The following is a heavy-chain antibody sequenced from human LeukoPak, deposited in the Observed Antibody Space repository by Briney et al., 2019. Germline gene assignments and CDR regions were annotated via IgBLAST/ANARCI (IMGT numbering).Heavy chain of an antibody. CDR3: VRSAFHAGSGNYYDY. J-gene: IGHJ4*02. D-gene: IGHD3-22*01. CDR2: ISGSDGRT. Sequence: GGSLRLSCAASGFSFSSIGMNWVRQAPGKGLEWVSSISGSDGRTDYADSVKGRFTISKDNAENTLYLQMNSLRVEDTAVYYCVRSAFHAGSGNYYDYWGQGTLVTVSS. V-gene: IGHV3-23*01. CDR1: GFSFSSIG.